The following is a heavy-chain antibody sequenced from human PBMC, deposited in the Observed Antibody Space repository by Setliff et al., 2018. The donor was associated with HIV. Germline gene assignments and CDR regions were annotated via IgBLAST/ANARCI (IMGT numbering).Heavy chain of an antibody. D-gene: IGHD5-18*01. Sequence: PSETLSLTCALYGGSFSGYYWSWIRHSPGEGLEWIGEINHSESANYNPSLKSRVTISVDTSKNQFSLRLSSVTAADTAVYYCARSVQLWFRNWGQGTLVTVSS. CDR2: INHSESA. J-gene: IGHJ4*02. V-gene: IGHV4-34*01. CDR3: ARSVQLWFRN. CDR1: GGSFSGYY.